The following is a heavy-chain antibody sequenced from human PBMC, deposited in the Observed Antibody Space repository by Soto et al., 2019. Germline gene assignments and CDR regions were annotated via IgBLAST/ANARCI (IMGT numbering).Heavy chain of an antibody. J-gene: IGHJ5*02. CDR3: AREGYSYGYFWFDP. CDR2: IWYDGSNK. V-gene: IGHV3-33*01. D-gene: IGHD5-18*01. Sequence: QVQLVESGGGVVQPGRSLRLSCAASGFTFSSYGMHWVRQAPGKGLEWVAVIWYDGSNKYYADSVKGRFTISRDNSKNTLYLQMNSLGAEATAVYYCAREGYSYGYFWFDPRGQGTLVTVSS. CDR1: GFTFSSYG.